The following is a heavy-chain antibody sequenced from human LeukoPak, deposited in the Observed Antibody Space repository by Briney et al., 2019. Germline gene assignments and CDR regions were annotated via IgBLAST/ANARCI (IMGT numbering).Heavy chain of an antibody. D-gene: IGHD6-13*01. CDR3: ARSPGIAAAGTGSYYYYGMDV. CDR2: ISYDGSNK. V-gene: IGHV3-30*03. CDR1: GFTFSSYG. Sequence: GGSMRLSCAASGFTFSSYGMHWVRQAPGKGLEWVAVISYDGSNKYYADSVKGRFTISRDNSKNTLYLQMNSLRAEDTAVYYCARSPGIAAAGTGSYYYYGMDVWGQGTTVTVSS. J-gene: IGHJ6*02.